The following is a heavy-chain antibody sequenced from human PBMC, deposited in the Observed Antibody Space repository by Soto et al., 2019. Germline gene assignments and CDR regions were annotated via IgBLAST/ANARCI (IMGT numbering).Heavy chain of an antibody. CDR3: GREAYIGYGNEIEY. J-gene: IGHJ4*01. Sequence: PSETLSLTCAVSGVTISTYYWSWIRQPPGKGLEWIGYNYQSGTTNYNPSLKSRVTISVDTSKNQFYLRLTSVTAADTAIYYCGREAYIGYGNEIEYWGNGILLTVSS. CDR1: GVTISTYY. D-gene: IGHD5-12*01. CDR2: NYQSGTT. V-gene: IGHV4-59*01.